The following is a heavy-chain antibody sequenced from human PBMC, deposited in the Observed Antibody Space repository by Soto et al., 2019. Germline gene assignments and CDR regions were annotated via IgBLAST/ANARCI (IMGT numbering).Heavy chain of an antibody. CDR1: GGSISSGGYY. D-gene: IGHD3-22*01. J-gene: IGHJ3*02. V-gene: IGHV4-31*03. Sequence: QVQLQESGPGLVKPSQTLSLTCTVSGGSISSGGYYWSWIRQHPGKGLEWIGYIYYSGSTYYNPSLEGRVTISVYTPKNQFALKLSSVTAADAAVYYCARGPGSSGYSDDAFDIWGQGTMVTVSS. CDR3: ARGPGSSGYSDDAFDI. CDR2: IYYSGST.